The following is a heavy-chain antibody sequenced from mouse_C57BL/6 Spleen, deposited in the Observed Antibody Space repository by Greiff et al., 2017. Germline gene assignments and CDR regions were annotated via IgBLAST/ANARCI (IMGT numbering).Heavy chain of an antibody. D-gene: IGHD1-1*01. CDR1: GYTFTDYE. CDR3: TRSNYYGSSYVWYFDV. J-gene: IGHJ1*03. Sequence: VQLVESGAELVRPGASVTLSCKASGYTFTDYEMHWVKQTPVHGLEWIGAIDPETGGTAYNQKFKGKAILTADKSSSTSYMELRSLTSEDSAVYYCTRSNYYGSSYVWYFDVWGTGTTVTVSS. V-gene: IGHV1-15*01. CDR2: IDPETGGT.